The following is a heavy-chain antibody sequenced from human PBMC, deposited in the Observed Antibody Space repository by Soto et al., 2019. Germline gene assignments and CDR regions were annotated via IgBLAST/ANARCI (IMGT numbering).Heavy chain of an antibody. CDR2: ISSSSSTI. Sequence: GSLRLSCAASGFTFSSYSMNWVRQAPGKGLEWVSYISSSSSTIYYADSVKGRFTISRDNAKNSLYLQMNSLRAEDTAVYYCAREVRQQLDPYYYYYYMDVWGKGTTVTVSS. V-gene: IGHV3-48*01. J-gene: IGHJ6*03. CDR3: AREVRQQLDPYYYYYYMDV. CDR1: GFTFSSYS. D-gene: IGHD6-13*01.